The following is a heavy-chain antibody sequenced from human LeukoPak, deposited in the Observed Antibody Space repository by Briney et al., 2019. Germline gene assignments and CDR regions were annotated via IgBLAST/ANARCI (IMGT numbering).Heavy chain of an antibody. CDR1: GFTFSSYW. V-gene: IGHV3-74*01. CDR3: PRETSGSSDY. Sequence: PGGSLRLSCAASGFTFSSYWMHWVRQAPGKGLVWVSRVNSDGSRTGYADSVNGRFTISRDNAKNTLYLHLNSVRAADTALYSCPRETSGSSDYWGQGTLVTVSS. D-gene: IGHD3-22*01. CDR2: VNSDGSRT. J-gene: IGHJ4*02.